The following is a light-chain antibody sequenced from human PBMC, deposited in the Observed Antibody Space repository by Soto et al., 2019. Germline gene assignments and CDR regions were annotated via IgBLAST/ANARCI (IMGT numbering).Light chain of an antibody. CDR1: SSDVGSYNL. J-gene: IGLJ2*01. CDR3: CSYAGSSTFYVV. CDR2: EGN. V-gene: IGLV2-23*03. Sequence: QSALTQPASVSGSPGQSITISCTGTSSDVGSYNLVSWYQQHPGKAPKLMIYEGNKRTSVVSNRFSGSKSGNTASLTISGLQSDDESDYYCCSYAGSSTFYVVFGGGTKLTVL.